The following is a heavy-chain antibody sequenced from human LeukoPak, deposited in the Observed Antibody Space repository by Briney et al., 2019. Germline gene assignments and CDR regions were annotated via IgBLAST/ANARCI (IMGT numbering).Heavy chain of an antibody. CDR1: GYTFTDYY. V-gene: IGHV1-2*02. J-gene: IGHJ4*02. CDR2: IVPNSGGT. D-gene: IGHD7-27*01. CDR3: ARGPAWGLDY. Sequence: ASVKVSCKTSGYTFTDYYIHWVRQAPGQGLEWMGWIVPNSGGTSFAQNFQGRVTMTSDTSITTMYMELSSLRSDDTAVYYCARGPAWGLDYWGQGTLVTVSS.